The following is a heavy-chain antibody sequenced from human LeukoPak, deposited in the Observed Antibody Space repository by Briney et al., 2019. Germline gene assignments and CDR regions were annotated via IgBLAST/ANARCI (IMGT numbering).Heavy chain of an antibody. CDR2: IKQDGSEK. V-gene: IGHV3-7*01. J-gene: IGHJ5*02. Sequence: PGGSLRLSCAASGFTFSSYWMSWVRQAPGKGLEWVANIKQDGSEKYYVDSVKGRFTISRDNAKNSLYLQMNSLRAEDTAVYYCARVAVLLWFGELWYWFDPWGQGTLVTVSS. D-gene: IGHD3-10*01. CDR3: ARVAVLLWFGELWYWFDP. CDR1: GFTFSSYW.